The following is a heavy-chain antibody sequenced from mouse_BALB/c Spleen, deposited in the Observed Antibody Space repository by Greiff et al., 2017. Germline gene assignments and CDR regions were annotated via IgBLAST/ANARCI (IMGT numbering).Heavy chain of an antibody. D-gene: IGHD1-1*01. J-gene: IGHJ4*01. CDR1: GFTFSSFG. CDR2: ISSGSSTI. Sequence: EVQLVESGGGLVQPGGSRKLSCAASGFTFSSFGMHWVRQAPEKGLEWVAYISSGSSTIYYADTVKGRFTISRDNPKNTLFLQMTSLRSEDTAMYYCARWGSSYGRAMDYWGQGTSVTVSS. CDR3: ARWGSSYGRAMDY. V-gene: IGHV5-17*02.